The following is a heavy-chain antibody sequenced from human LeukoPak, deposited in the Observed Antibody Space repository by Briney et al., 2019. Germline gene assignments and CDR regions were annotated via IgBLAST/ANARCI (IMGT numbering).Heavy chain of an antibody. CDR2: ISGDGTRT. J-gene: IGHJ4*02. V-gene: IGHV3-23*01. Sequence: GGSLRLSCVASGFPFSSYWMTWARQAPVKGLEWVSAISGDGTRTYYADSVKGRFTISRDNSKNTLYLEMSSLRVEDTAIYYCAKWPEGAMDYFDYWGQGTLVTVSS. D-gene: IGHD3-16*01. CDR1: GFPFSSYW. CDR3: AKWPEGAMDYFDY.